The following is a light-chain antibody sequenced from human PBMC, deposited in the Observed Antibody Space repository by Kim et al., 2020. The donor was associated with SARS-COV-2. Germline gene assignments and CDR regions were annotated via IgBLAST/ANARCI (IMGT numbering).Light chain of an antibody. CDR2: GAS. CDR1: QSVVSTN. J-gene: IGKJ1*01. V-gene: IGKV3-20*01. CDR3: QLSSSALWT. Sequence: VVLTQSPAILSLSPGERATLSCRASQSVVSTNLAWYQQTPGQAPRLLIYGASNRATGISDRFSGSGSETDFTLTISRLEPEDFAVYYCQLSSSALWTFCQGTTVEIK.